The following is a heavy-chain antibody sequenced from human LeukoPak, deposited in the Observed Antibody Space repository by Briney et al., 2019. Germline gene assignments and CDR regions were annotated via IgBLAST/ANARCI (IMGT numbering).Heavy chain of an antibody. V-gene: IGHV1-2*02. Sequence: ASVKVSCKASGYTFTGYYMHWVRQAPGQGLEWMGWINPNSGGTNYAQKFQGRVTTTRDTSISTAYMELSRLRSDDTAVYYCARGDYDFWSGYYFGFYWFDPWGQGTLVTVSS. CDR3: ARGDYDFWSGYYFGFYWFDP. CDR2: INPNSGGT. CDR1: GYTFTGYY. D-gene: IGHD3-3*01. J-gene: IGHJ5*02.